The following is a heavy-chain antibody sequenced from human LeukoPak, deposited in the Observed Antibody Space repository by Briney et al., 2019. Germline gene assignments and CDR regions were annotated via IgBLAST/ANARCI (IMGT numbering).Heavy chain of an antibody. CDR2: FDPEDGET. Sequence: ASVKVSCKVSGYTLTELSMHWVRQAPGKGLEWMGGFDPEDGETIYAQKFQGRVTMTEDTSTDTAYMELSSLRSEDTAVYYCATELPSVGAAYNWFDPWGQGTLVPVSS. D-gene: IGHD3-16*01. V-gene: IGHV1-24*01. CDR1: GYTLTELS. J-gene: IGHJ5*02. CDR3: ATELPSVGAAYNWFDP.